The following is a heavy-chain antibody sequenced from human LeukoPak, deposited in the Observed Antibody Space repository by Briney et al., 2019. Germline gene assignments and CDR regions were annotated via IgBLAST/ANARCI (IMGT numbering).Heavy chain of an antibody. CDR2: IGPGGSPI. CDR3: ASGRGMN. V-gene: IGHV3-48*01. D-gene: IGHD3-16*01. J-gene: IGHJ4*02. Sequence: GESLRLSCAASGFTFTFSSYGMSWVRQVPGKGPEWVSYIGPGGSPIDYADSVKGRFTISRDNAKNSLYLQMSSLRAEDTAVYYCASGRGMNWGQGTLVTVSS. CDR1: GFTFTFSSYG.